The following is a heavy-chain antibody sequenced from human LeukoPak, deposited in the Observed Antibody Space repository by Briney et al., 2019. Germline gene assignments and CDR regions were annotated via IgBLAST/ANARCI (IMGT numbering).Heavy chain of an antibody. CDR1: VFTFSSYG. J-gene: IGHJ4*02. CDR3: ARDLRSSGYYAFDY. D-gene: IGHD3-22*01. CDR2: ISSSSSYI. Sequence: GGSLRLSCAASVFTFSSYGMNWVRQAPGKGLEWVSFISSSSSYIYYVDSVKGRFTISRDNAKNSLYLQMNSLRAEDTAVYYCARDLRSSGYYAFDYWGQGTLVTVSS. V-gene: IGHV3-21*01.